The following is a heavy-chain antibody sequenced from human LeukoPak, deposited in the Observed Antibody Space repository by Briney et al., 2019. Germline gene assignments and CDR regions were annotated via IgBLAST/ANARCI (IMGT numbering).Heavy chain of an antibody. J-gene: IGHJ4*02. Sequence: PSETLSLTCTVSGGSISSYYWSWIRQPPGKGLEWIGYIYYSGSTNYNPSLKSRVTISVDTSKNQFSLKLSSVTAADTAVYYCASSYDFWSGYYSRIGFDYWGQGTLVSVSS. CDR3: ASSYDFWSGYYSRIGFDY. CDR2: IYYSGST. CDR1: GGSISSYY. D-gene: IGHD3-3*01. V-gene: IGHV4-59*01.